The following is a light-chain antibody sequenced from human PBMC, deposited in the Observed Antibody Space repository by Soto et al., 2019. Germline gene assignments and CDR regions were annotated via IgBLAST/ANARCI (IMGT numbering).Light chain of an antibody. Sequence: AIQLTQSPSSLSASVGDRVTITCRASQGISSALAWYQQKPGKAPKLLIYDASSLESGVPSRFSGSGSGTDFTLTISSLQPEDFATAYCQQFNSYLSFGPGTKVDIK. CDR1: QGISSA. J-gene: IGKJ3*01. CDR2: DAS. CDR3: QQFNSYLS. V-gene: IGKV1-13*02.